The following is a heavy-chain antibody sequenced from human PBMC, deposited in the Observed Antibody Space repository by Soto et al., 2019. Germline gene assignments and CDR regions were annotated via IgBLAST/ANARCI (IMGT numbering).Heavy chain of an antibody. D-gene: IGHD5-12*01. J-gene: IGHJ5*02. CDR3: AKDIGGIGGGYDCPT. V-gene: IGHV3-9*01. CDR1: GFTFDDYA. Sequence: GGSLRLSCAASGFTFDDYAMHWVRQAPGKGLEWVSGISWNSGSIGYADSVKGRFTISRDNAKNSLYLQMNSLRAEDKALYYCAKDIGGIGGGYDCPTWGQGTLVTVSS. CDR2: ISWNSGSI.